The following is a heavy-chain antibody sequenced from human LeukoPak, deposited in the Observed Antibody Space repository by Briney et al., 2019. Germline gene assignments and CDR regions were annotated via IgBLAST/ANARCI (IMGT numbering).Heavy chain of an antibody. J-gene: IGHJ4*02. V-gene: IGHV3-9*01. CDR1: GFTFDDYA. CDR2: ISWNSGSI. Sequence: GGSLRLSCAASGFTFDDYAIHWVRQAPGKGLEWVSGISWNSGSIGYADSVKGRFTISRDNAKNSLYLQMNSLRAEDTAVYYCARDYYFDYWGQGTLVTVSS. CDR3: ARDYYFDY.